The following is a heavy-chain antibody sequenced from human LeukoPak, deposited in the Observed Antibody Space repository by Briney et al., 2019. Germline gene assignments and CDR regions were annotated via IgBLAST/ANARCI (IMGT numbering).Heavy chain of an antibody. V-gene: IGHV3-23*01. CDR2: ISGSGGST. Sequence: GGSLRLSCAASGFTFSSYAMSWVRQAPGKGLEWVSAISGSGGSTYYADSVKGRFTISRDNSKNTLYLQMNSLRAEDTAVYYCAKDPGPPMVLRRPLDYWGQGTLVTVSS. J-gene: IGHJ4*02. CDR3: AKDPGPPMVLRRPLDY. D-gene: IGHD2-8*01. CDR1: GFTFSSYA.